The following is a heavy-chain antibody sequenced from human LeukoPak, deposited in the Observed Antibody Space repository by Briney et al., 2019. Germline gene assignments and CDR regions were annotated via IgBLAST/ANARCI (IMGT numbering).Heavy chain of an antibody. CDR1: GFTFDNYE. D-gene: IGHD5-18*01. V-gene: IGHV3-48*03. J-gene: IGHJ4*02. Sequence: GGSLRLSCVASGFTFDNYEMNWVRQAPGKGLEWISYISSSGSTIYYRDSVKGRFTISRDNAKNSLYLQMNSLRAEDTALYYCAKDKSDTAMVNGFDYWGQGTLVTVSS. CDR2: ISSSGSTI. CDR3: AKDKSDTAMVNGFDY.